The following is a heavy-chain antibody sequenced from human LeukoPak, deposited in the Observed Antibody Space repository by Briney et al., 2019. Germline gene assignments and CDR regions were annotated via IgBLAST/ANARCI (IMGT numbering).Heavy chain of an antibody. J-gene: IGHJ6*03. CDR1: GGSISSYY. CDR2: IYYSGST. Sequence: SETLSLTCTVSGGSISSYYWSWIRQPPGKGLEWIGYIYYSGSTNYNPSLKSRVTISVDTSKNQFSLKLSSVTAADTAVYYCARDGRKRADYGSGKYYYYYYMDVWGKGTTVTISS. D-gene: IGHD3-10*01. V-gene: IGHV4-59*01. CDR3: ARDGRKRADYGSGKYYYYYYMDV.